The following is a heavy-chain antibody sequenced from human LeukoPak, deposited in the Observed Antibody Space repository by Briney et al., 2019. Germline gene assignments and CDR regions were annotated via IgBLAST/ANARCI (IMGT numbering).Heavy chain of an antibody. V-gene: IGHV3-7*01. CDR3: VRDGGVSGYDLLDY. CDR2: IRQDGSEI. Sequence: GGSLRLSCAASGFTLSDVWMSWVRQAPGKGLAWVANIRQDGSEIHYVDSVKGRFTISRDNAKNSLSLQMDSLRAEDTAVYYCVRDGGVSGYDLLDYWGQGTLVTVSS. CDR1: GFTLSDVW. J-gene: IGHJ4*02. D-gene: IGHD5-12*01.